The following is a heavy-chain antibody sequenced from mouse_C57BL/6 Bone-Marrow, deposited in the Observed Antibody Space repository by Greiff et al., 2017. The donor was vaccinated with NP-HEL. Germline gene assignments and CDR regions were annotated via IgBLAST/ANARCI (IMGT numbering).Heavy chain of an antibody. CDR2: ISNLAYST. CDR3: ARSREYFEV. Sequence: DVMLVESGGGLVQPGGSLKLSCAASGFTFSDYGMAWVRQAPRQGPEWVAFISNLAYSTYYADTLTGRSTISRENAKNTRYLEMSSLGSEDTAMYYWARSREYFEVWGTGTTVTVSS. V-gene: IGHV5-15*01. CDR1: GFTFSDYG. J-gene: IGHJ1*03.